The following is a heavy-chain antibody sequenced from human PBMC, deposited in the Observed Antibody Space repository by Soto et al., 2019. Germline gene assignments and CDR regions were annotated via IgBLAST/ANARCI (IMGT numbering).Heavy chain of an antibody. CDR1: GYTFTSYA. J-gene: IGHJ6*02. CDR2: INAGNGNT. CDR3: ARAGVGGSWYSSGYYYYYGMDV. D-gene: IGHD6-13*01. V-gene: IGHV1-3*01. Sequence: ASVKVSCKASGYTFTSYAMHWVRQAPGQRLEWMGWINAGNGNTKYSQKFQGRVTITRDTSASTAYMELSSLSSVTAADTAVYYCARAGVGGSWYSSGYYYYYGMDVWGQGTTVTVSS.